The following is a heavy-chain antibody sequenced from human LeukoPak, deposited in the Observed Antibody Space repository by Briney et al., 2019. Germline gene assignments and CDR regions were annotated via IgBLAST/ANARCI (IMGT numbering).Heavy chain of an antibody. J-gene: IGHJ5*02. CDR1: GGSISSYY. D-gene: IGHD6-13*01. Sequence: SETLSLTCTVSGGSISSYYWSWIRQPPGKGLEWIGYIYYSGSTNCNPSLKSRVTISVDTSKNQFSLKLSSVTAADTAVYYCARTYSSSWPFDPWGQGTLVTVSS. CDR2: IYYSGST. V-gene: IGHV4-59*08. CDR3: ARTYSSSWPFDP.